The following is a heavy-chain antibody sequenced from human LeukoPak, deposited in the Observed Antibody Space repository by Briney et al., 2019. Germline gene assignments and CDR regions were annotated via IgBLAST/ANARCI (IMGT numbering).Heavy chain of an antibody. CDR2: ISTSSSTI. D-gene: IGHD3-3*02. Sequence: GGSLRLSCAASGFTFSNSNMNWVRQAPGKGLEWISYISTSSSTIYYADSVKGRVTISRDNAKKSLYLQMNSLRDEDTAVYYCAIPLAFGGQGTLVTVSS. CDR3: AIPLAF. V-gene: IGHV3-48*02. CDR1: GFTFSNSN. J-gene: IGHJ4*02.